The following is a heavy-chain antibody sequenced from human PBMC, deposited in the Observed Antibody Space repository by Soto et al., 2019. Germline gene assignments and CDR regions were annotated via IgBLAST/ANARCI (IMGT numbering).Heavy chain of an antibody. V-gene: IGHV1-18*01. D-gene: IGHD6-13*01. CDR1: GYTFTSYG. J-gene: IGHJ5*02. CDR2: ISAYNGNT. Sequence: QVQLVQSGAEVKKPGASVKVSCKASGYTFTSYGISWVRQAPGQGLEWMGWISAYNGNTNYAQKLHGRVTMTTDTSTSTAYMELRSLRSDDTAVYYCARDLHGLAAAADDWFDPWGQGTLVTVSS. CDR3: ARDLHGLAAAADDWFDP.